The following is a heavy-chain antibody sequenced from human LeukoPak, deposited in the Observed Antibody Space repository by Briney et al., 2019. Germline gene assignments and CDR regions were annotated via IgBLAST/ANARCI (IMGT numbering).Heavy chain of an antibody. V-gene: IGHV4-59*01. CDR3: ARSYGSGNYFDY. J-gene: IGHJ4*02. CDR2: IYYSGSA. Sequence: ASETLSLTCTVSGGSISTYYWSWIRQPPGKGLEWIGYIYYSGSANYNPSLKSRVTISVDTSKNQFSLKLSSVTAADTAVYYCARSYGSGNYFDYWGQGTPVTVSS. D-gene: IGHD3-10*01. CDR1: GGSISTYY.